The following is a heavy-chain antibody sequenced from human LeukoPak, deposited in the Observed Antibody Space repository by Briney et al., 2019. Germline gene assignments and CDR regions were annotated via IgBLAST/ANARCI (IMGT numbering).Heavy chain of an antibody. J-gene: IGHJ6*02. CDR3: ARLGGLRFLEWPQDGMDV. Sequence: SETLSLTCTVSGGSISSSSYYWGWIRQPPGKGLEWIGSIYYSGSTYYNPSLKSRVTISVDTSKNQFSLKLSSVTAADTAVYYCARLGGLRFLEWPQDGMDVWGQGTTATVSS. V-gene: IGHV4-39*01. CDR2: IYYSGST. D-gene: IGHD3-3*01. CDR1: GGSISSSSYY.